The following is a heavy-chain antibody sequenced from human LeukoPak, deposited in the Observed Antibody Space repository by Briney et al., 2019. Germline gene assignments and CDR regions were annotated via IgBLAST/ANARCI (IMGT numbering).Heavy chain of an antibody. J-gene: IGHJ4*02. CDR1: GFTFTNYA. CDR2: ISGSGGST. Sequence: GGSLRLSCAASGFTFTNYAMSWVRQAPGKGLEWLSTISGSGGSTYYADSVKGRFTISRDNSKNTVYLQMKSLRVEATAVYYCAKGLSAAGDYYFDYWGQGALVTVSS. CDR3: AKGLSAAGDYYFDY. D-gene: IGHD2-21*01. V-gene: IGHV3-23*01.